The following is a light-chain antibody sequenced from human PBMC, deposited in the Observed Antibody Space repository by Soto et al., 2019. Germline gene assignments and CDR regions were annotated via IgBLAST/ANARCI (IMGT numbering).Light chain of an antibody. CDR1: SSNIGSNT. CDR3: AAWDDSLNGWV. V-gene: IGLV1-44*01. CDR2: SNN. J-gene: IGLJ3*02. Sequence: QSVLTQPPSASWTPGQRVTISCSGSSSNIGSNTINWYQQLPGTAPKLLIYSNNQRPSGVPDRFSGSKSGTSASLAISGLQSEDEAKYYCAAWDDSLNGWVFGGGTKVTVL.